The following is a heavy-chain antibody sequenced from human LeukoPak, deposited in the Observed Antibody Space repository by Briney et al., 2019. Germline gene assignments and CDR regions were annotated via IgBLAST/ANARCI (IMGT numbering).Heavy chain of an antibody. CDR3: AREMLGMSHYFEY. D-gene: IGHD7-27*01. CDR1: GFTFSTYA. CDR2: INPNGDTT. Sequence: PGGSLRLSCAASGFTFSTYAMHWVRQAPGKGLEFVSAINPNGDTTFYANSVRDRFTISRVNSKNTLYLQMGSLRPEDMAVYYCAREMLGMSHYFEYWGQGTLVTVSS. V-gene: IGHV3-64*01. J-gene: IGHJ4*02.